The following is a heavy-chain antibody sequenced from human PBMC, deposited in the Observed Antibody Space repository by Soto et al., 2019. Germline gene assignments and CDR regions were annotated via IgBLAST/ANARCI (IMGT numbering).Heavy chain of an antibody. CDR1: GYTFTSYG. J-gene: IGHJ6*03. Sequence: ASVKVSCKASGYTFTSYGISWERQAPGQGLEWMGWISAYNGNTNYAQKLQGRVTMTTDTSTSTAYTELRSLRSDDTAVYYCARDTGLTIFGVVIPGYMDVWGKGTTVTVSS. CDR2: ISAYNGNT. V-gene: IGHV1-18*01. D-gene: IGHD3-3*01. CDR3: ARDTGLTIFGVVIPGYMDV.